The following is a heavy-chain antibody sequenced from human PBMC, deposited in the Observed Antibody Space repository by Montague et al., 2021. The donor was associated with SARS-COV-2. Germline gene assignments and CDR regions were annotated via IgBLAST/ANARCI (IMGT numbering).Heavy chain of an antibody. V-gene: IGHV3-7*01. Sequence: SLRLSCAASGFSFSSYWMSWVRQAPGKGLEWVANIKQDGSEKYYVDSVKGRFTISRDNAKHSLYLQMSSLRAGDTAVYYCARVPSSSWYFEYWGQGTLVTVSS. D-gene: IGHD6-13*01. CDR2: IKQDGSEK. CDR3: ARVPSSSWYFEY. J-gene: IGHJ4*02. CDR1: GFSFSSYW.